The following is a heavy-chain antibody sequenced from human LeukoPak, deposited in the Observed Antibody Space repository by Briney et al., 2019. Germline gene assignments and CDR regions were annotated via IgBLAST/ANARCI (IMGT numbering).Heavy chain of an antibody. D-gene: IGHD3-16*02. Sequence: PGGSLRLSCAASGFTFSSYAMHWVRQAPGKGLEWVAVISYDGSNKYYADSVKGRFTISRDNSKNTLYLQMNSLRAEDTAVYYCAREYDYVWGSYRYRTGGFDYWGQGTLVTVSS. CDR2: ISYDGSNK. V-gene: IGHV3-30-3*01. CDR1: GFTFSSYA. J-gene: IGHJ4*02. CDR3: AREYDYVWGSYRYRTGGFDY.